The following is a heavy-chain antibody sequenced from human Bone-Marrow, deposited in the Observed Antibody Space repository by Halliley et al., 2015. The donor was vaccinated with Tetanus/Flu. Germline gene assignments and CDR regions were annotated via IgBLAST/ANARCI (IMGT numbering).Heavy chain of an antibody. V-gene: IGHV3-9*01. CDR2: ISWNSVNI. J-gene: IGHJ5*02. Sequence: SLRLSCAASGFIFGDYAMDWVRQVPGKGLEWVAGISWNSVNIVYADSVKGRFTISRDNAKSSLYLQMNSLRSEDTALYYCAKDRNYRGDCRGPIGFDPWGQGTLVTVSS. CDR3: AKDRNYRGDCRGPIGFDP. D-gene: IGHD2-21*01. CDR1: GFIFGDYA.